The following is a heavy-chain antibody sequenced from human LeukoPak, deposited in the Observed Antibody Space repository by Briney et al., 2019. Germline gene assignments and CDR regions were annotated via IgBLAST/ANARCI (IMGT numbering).Heavy chain of an antibody. Sequence: PGGSLRLSCAASGFTFSSYGMSWVRQAPGKGLEWVSAISGSGSSTYYADSVKGRFTISRDDSKNTAYLQMNSLKIEDTAVYYCTSGLSVLRSNNTPVDYWGQGTLVTVSS. CDR2: ISGSGSST. D-gene: IGHD4-17*01. J-gene: IGHJ4*02. CDR3: TSGLSVLRSNNTPVDY. V-gene: IGHV3-23*01. CDR1: GFTFSSYG.